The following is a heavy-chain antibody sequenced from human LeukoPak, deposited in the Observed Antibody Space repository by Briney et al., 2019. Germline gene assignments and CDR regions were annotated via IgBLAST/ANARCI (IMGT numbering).Heavy chain of an antibody. V-gene: IGHV1-46*01. CDR3: ARVVGVYTKVDY. CDR2: ISPSGGNT. Sequence: ASVKVSCKASGYPFTSYYMTWVRQAPGQVLEWMGVISPSGGNTRYAQNFQGRVTMTRDSSTSTVYMELSSLRSEDTALYYCARVVGVYTKVDYWGQGTLVTVTS. D-gene: IGHD5/OR15-5a*01. J-gene: IGHJ4*02. CDR1: GYPFTSYY.